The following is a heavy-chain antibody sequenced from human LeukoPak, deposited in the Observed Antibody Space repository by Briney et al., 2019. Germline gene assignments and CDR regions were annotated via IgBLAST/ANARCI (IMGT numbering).Heavy chain of an antibody. D-gene: IGHD3-3*01. CDR2: IRYDGSNK. V-gene: IGHV3-30*02. Sequence: GSLRLSCAASGFTFSSYGMHWVRQAPGKGLEWVAFIRYDGSNKYYADSVKGRFTISRDNSKNTLYLQMNSLRAEDTAVYYCANSGEFLEWSFDYWGQGTLVTVSS. CDR3: ANSGEFLEWSFDY. J-gene: IGHJ4*02. CDR1: GFTFSSYG.